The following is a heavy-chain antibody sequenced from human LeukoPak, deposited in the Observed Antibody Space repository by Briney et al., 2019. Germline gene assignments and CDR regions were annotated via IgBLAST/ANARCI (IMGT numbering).Heavy chain of an antibody. CDR3: ARHSDPWAWDAFDI. V-gene: IGHV3-7*01. J-gene: IGHJ3*02. CDR2: IEQRGGEK. D-gene: IGHD7-27*01. Sequence: PGGSLRLSCAGSGFTFSNYWMSWVRQAPGKGLEWVANIEQRGGEKYYMDSVKGRFTISRDNAKNSLYLQMSSLRAEDTAMYYCARHSDPWAWDAFDIWGHGTMVIVSS. CDR1: GFTFSNYW.